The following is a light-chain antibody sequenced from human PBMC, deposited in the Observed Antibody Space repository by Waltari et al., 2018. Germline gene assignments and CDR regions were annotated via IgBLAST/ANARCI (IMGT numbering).Light chain of an antibody. CDR2: DVT. Sequence: QSALTQPRSVSGSPGQSVTISCTGTSSAIGVYNYVSWYQRHPVKAPKLIIYDVTKRPSGVPDRVSVSKSGNTASLTISGLQAEDEADYYCCSYAGNFWVFGGGTKLTVL. CDR1: SSAIGVYNY. V-gene: IGLV2-11*01. J-gene: IGLJ3*02. CDR3: CSYAGNFWV.